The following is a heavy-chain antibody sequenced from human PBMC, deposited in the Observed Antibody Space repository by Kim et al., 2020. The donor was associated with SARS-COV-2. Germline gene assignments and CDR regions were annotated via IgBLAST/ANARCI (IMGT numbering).Heavy chain of an antibody. V-gene: IGHV4-39*01. Sequence: SETLSLTCTVSGDSIRSSTYYWDWIRQPPGKGLAWIGSFYNGGRAQYNASLESRVTISVDMSENRISLKLTSVTAAGTAVYYCARHRPRAHYYASSGHFDRWGQGSLVTVSS. J-gene: IGHJ4*02. D-gene: IGHD3-22*01. CDR3: ARHRPRAHYYASSGHFDR. CDR2: FYNGGRA. CDR1: GDSIRSSTYY.